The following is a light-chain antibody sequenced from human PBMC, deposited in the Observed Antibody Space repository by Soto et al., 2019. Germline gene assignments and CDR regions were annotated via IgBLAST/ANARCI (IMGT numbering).Light chain of an antibody. CDR2: GES. CDR3: QQFYRWPWT. CDR1: QSITSD. J-gene: IGKJ1*01. V-gene: IGKV3-15*01. Sequence: EIVMTHSPATLSVSPGERATLSCRASQSITSDLAWYQEKPGQAPRLLIYGESTRATGIPARFSGSGSGTEFTLTISSLQSEDSALYYCQQFYRWPWTFGPGTKVEI.